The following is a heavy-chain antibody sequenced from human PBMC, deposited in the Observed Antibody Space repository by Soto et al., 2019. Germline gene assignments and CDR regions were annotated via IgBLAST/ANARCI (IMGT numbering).Heavy chain of an antibody. CDR3: ARDLGGYCSSTSCRYNWFDP. V-gene: IGHV4-59*01. J-gene: IGHJ5*02. CDR1: GGSISSYY. CDR2: IYYSGST. Sequence: SETLSLTCTVSGGSISSYYWSWIRQPPGKGLEWIGYIYYSGSTNYNPSLKSRVTISVDTSKNQFSLKLSSVTAADTAVYYCARDLGGYCSSTSCRYNWFDPWGQGTLVTVSS. D-gene: IGHD2-2*01.